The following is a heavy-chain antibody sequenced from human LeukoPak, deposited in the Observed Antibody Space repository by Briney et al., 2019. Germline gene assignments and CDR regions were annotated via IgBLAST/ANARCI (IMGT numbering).Heavy chain of an antibody. J-gene: IGHJ6*03. Sequence: SETLSLTCTVSGGSISSYYWSWIRQPPGKGLEWIGYIDHSGSTNYSPSLQSRVTISIDTSKNQFSLKLNSVTAADTAVYYCAREYFSANYFFYYMDVWGTGTTVTVSS. V-gene: IGHV4-59*01. CDR2: IDHSGST. D-gene: IGHD3-3*01. CDR3: AREYFSANYFFYYMDV. CDR1: GGSISSYY.